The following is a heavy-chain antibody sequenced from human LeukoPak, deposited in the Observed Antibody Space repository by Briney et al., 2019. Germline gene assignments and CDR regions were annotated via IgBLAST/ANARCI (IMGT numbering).Heavy chain of an antibody. D-gene: IGHD3-3*01. CDR3: AREAGFGVVNVDY. CDR2: INPNSGGT. J-gene: IGHJ4*02. CDR1: GGTFSSYA. Sequence: ASVKVSCKASGGTFSSYAISWVRQAPGQGLEWMGRINPNSGGTNYAQKFQGRVTMTRDTSISTAYMELSRLRSDDTAVYYCAREAGFGVVNVDYWGQGTLVTVSS. V-gene: IGHV1-2*06.